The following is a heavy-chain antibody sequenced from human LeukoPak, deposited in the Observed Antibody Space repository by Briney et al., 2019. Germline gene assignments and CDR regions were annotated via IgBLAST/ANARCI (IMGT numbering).Heavy chain of an antibody. CDR1: GYTFTSYY. D-gene: IGHD2-15*01. V-gene: IGHV1-46*01. Sequence: ASVKVSCKASGYTFTSYYMHWVRQAPGQGLEWMGIINPSGGSTSYAQKFQGRVTMTRDTSTSTVYMELSSLRSEDTAVYYCARSAYCSGGSCYLRPTHFDYWGQGTLVTVSS. J-gene: IGHJ4*02. CDR2: INPSGGST. CDR3: ARSAYCSGGSCYLRPTHFDY.